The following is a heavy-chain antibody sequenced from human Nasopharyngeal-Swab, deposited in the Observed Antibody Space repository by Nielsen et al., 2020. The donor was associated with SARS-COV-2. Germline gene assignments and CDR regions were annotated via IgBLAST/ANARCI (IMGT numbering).Heavy chain of an antibody. D-gene: IGHD6-13*01. Sequence: SETLSLTCTVSGGSISSGGYYWSWIRQPPGKGLEWIGEINHSGSTNYNPSLKSRVTISVDTSKNQFSLKLSSVTAADTAVYYCARGESWVWQRLVPSDWFDPWGQGTLVTVSS. CDR2: INHSGST. CDR1: GGSISSGGYY. J-gene: IGHJ5*02. V-gene: IGHV4-39*07. CDR3: ARGESWVWQRLVPSDWFDP.